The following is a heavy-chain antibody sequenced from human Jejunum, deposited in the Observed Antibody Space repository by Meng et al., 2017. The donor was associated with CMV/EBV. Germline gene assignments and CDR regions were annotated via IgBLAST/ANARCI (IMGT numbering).Heavy chain of an antibody. CDR3: ARAIDYSDPNWFDT. CDR1: GFTFSDST. V-gene: IGHV3-21*01. J-gene: IGHJ5*02. D-gene: IGHD4-17*01. CDR2: ISGSSTYI. Sequence: GFTFSDSTLHWVRQASGKGLEWLSYISGSSTYIYHADSVKGRFTISRDNAKNSVYLQMNGLRAEDAAVYYCARAIDYSDPNWFDTWGQGTLVTVSS.